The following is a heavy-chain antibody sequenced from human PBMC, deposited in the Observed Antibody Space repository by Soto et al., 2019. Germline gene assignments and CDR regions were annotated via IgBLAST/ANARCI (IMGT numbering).Heavy chain of an antibody. Sequence: EVQLLESGGGLVQPGGPLRISGEAFGYIFNYYAMIWFRQAPGRGLGWVSGIGGSAPTTHYAESVRGRFTISRDNSKNTLYLQMNSLRVEDTAEYYCAKDRGGLVDTETLDVWGQGTTVTVSS. CDR2: IGGSAPTT. CDR1: GYIFNYYA. D-gene: IGHD5-18*01. CDR3: AKDRGGLVDTETLDV. J-gene: IGHJ6*02. V-gene: IGHV3-23*01.